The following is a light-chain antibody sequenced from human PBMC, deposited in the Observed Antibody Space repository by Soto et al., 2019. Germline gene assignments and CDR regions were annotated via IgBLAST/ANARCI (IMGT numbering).Light chain of an antibody. CDR2: DAS. CDR1: QTMSTW. CDR3: QRYDGY. Sequence: DSQMTQSPSTLSASVGDRVTITCRASQTMSTWLAWYQQKPGKAPKLLIYDASSLRSGVPSRFSGSGSETEFTLTINSLQTDDFATYYCQRYDGYFGQGTKLEIK. V-gene: IGKV1-5*01. J-gene: IGKJ2*01.